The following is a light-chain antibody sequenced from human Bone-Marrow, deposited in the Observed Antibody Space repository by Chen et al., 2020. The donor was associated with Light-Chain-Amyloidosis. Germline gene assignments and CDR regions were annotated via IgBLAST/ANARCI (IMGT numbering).Light chain of an antibody. V-gene: IGLV2-14*01. CDR2: DVS. CDR3: SSYTSSSTLI. J-gene: IGLJ2*01. CDR1: SSDVGGYNY. Sequence: QYALTQPASVSGSPGQSITISCTGTSSDVGGYNYVSWYQQHPGKAPKLMIYDVSNRPSGVSNRFSGSKSGNTASLTISGLQAEGEADYYCSSYTSSSTLIFGGGTKLTVL.